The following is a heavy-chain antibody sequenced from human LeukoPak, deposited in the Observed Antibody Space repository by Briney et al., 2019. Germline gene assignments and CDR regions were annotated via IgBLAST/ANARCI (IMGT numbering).Heavy chain of an antibody. CDR2: IYYSGST. J-gene: IGHJ3*02. V-gene: IGHV4-39*07. CDR1: GGSISSSSYY. D-gene: IGHD4-23*01. CDR3: ARQMYDLGGPGSAFDI. Sequence: SETLSLTCTVSGGSISSSSYYWGWIRQPPGKGLEWIGSIYYSGSTYYNPSLKSRVTISVDTSKNQFSLKLSSVTAADTAVYYCARQMYDLGGPGSAFDIWGQGTMVTVSS.